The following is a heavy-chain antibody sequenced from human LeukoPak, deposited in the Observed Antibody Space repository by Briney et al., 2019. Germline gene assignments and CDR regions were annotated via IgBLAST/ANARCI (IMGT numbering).Heavy chain of an antibody. CDR1: GFTFTNYW. D-gene: IGHD1-1*01. CDR3: AREMGQLDY. J-gene: IGHJ4*02. Sequence: PGGSLRLSCAASGFTFTNYWMSWVRQAPGKGLEWVANTKQDGSEKYYVDSVKGRFAISRDNTKNSLYLQMNSLRAEDTAAYYCAREMGQLDYWGQGTLVTVSS. V-gene: IGHV3-7*01. CDR2: TKQDGSEK.